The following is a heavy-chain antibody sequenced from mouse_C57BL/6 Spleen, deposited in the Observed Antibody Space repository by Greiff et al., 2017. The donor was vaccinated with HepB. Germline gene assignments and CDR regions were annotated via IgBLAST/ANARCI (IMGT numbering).Heavy chain of an antibody. CDR3: TRRIYGSRGYAMDY. Sequence: VQVVESGAELVRPGASVTLSCKASGYTFTDYEMHWVKQTPVHGLEWIGAIDPETGGTAYNQKFKGKAILTADKSSSTAYMELRSLTSEDSAVYYCTRRIYGSRGYAMDYWGQGTSVTVSS. V-gene: IGHV1-15*01. J-gene: IGHJ4*01. CDR2: IDPETGGT. D-gene: IGHD1-1*01. CDR1: GYTFTDYE.